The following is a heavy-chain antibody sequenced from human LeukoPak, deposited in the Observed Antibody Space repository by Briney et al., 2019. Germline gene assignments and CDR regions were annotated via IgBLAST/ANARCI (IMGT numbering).Heavy chain of an antibody. CDR2: IYYSGST. Sequence: SETLSLTCTVSGGSINNYYWSWIRQSPGKGLEHIGHIYYSGSTDYNPSLRSRVAISLDTSKNHFSLKLKSVTAADTAVYYCARGGNWFDPWGQGALVTVSS. D-gene: IGHD2-15*01. CDR1: GGSINNYY. V-gene: IGHV4-59*01. CDR3: ARGGNWFDP. J-gene: IGHJ5*02.